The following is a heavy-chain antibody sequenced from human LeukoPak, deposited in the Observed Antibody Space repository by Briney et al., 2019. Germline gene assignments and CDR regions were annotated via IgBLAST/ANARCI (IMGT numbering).Heavy chain of an antibody. D-gene: IGHD2-15*01. CDR2: MYYSGST. CDR1: GGSISSYY. CDR3: ARHPIVVGSKWWFDP. Sequence: SETLSLTCTVSGGSISSYYWSWIRQPPGKGLEWIGCMYYSGSTNYNPSLKSRVTISVDTSKNQFSLKLSSVTAADTAVYYCARHPIVVGSKWWFDPWGQGTLVIVSS. V-gene: IGHV4-59*01. J-gene: IGHJ5*02.